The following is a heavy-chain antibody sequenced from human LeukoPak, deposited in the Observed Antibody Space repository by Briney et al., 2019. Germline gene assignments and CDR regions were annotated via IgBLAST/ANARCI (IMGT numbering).Heavy chain of an antibody. J-gene: IGHJ3*02. Sequence: PGGSLRLSCAASGFTFSSYAMHWVRQAPGKGLEYVSAISSNGGSTYYADSVKGRFTISRDNSKNTLYLQMSSLRAEDTAVYYCVKDVMWFGELDAFDIWGQGTMVTVSS. V-gene: IGHV3-64D*06. D-gene: IGHD3-10*01. CDR2: ISSNGGST. CDR3: VKDVMWFGELDAFDI. CDR1: GFTFSSYA.